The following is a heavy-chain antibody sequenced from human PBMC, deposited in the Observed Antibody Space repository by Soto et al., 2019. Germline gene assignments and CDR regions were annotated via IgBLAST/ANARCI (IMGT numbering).Heavy chain of an antibody. J-gene: IGHJ4*02. V-gene: IGHV3-30*02. CDR3: AKDSKDFWSGVDY. Sequence: GGSLRLSCAASGFTFSSYGMHWVRQAPGKGLEWVAVIWYDGSNKYYADSVKGRFTISRDNSKNTLYLQMNSLRAEDTAVYYCAKDSKDFWSGVDYWGQGTLVTVSS. CDR1: GFTFSSYG. D-gene: IGHD3-3*01. CDR2: IWYDGSNK.